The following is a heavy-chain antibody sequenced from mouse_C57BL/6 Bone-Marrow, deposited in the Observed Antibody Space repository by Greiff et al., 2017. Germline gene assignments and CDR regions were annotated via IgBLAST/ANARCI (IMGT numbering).Heavy chain of an antibody. V-gene: IGHV5-16*01. Sequence: EVQLVESEGGLVQPGSSMKLSCTASGFTFSDYYMAWVRQVPEKGLEWVANLNYDGSSTYYLDSLKSRFIISRDNATNILYLQMSSLKSEGTATYYCAIDITTVVGRCVDVWGTGTTVTVSS. D-gene: IGHD1-1*01. CDR3: AIDITTVVGRCVDV. CDR1: GFTFSDYY. J-gene: IGHJ1*03. CDR2: LNYDGSST.